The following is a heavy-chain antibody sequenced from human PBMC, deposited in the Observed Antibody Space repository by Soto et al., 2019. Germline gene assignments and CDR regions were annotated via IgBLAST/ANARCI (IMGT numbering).Heavy chain of an antibody. D-gene: IGHD2-21*01. Sequence: PGGSLRLSCVASGFTFKGAWMNWVRQAPGKGLEWVGRVKSKVDGGTIDYAAPVKGRFTISRDDSKDTVYLQMNSLKTEDTAVYYFTADLPTPIPQVDHRGQGTLVTGSS. J-gene: IGHJ4*02. CDR2: VKSKVDGGTI. V-gene: IGHV3-15*07. CDR1: GFTFKGAW. CDR3: TADLPTPIPQVDH.